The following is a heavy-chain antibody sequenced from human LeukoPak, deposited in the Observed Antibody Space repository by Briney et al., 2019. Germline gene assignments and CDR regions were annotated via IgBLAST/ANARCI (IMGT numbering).Heavy chain of an antibody. CDR1: GGTFSSYA. J-gene: IGHJ6*03. V-gene: IGHV1-69*01. Sequence: VASVKVSCKASGGTFSSYAISWVRQAPGQGLEWMGGIIPIFGTANYAQKFQGRVTITADESTSTAYMELSSLRSEDTAVYYCARVWQLDPSSSSSYYYYYRDVGGKGTTVTVPS. CDR2: IIPIFGTA. CDR3: ARVWQLDPSSSSSYYYYYRDV. D-gene: IGHD6-6*01.